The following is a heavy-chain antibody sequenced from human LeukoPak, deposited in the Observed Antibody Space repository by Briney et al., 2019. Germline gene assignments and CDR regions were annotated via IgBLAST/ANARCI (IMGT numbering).Heavy chain of an antibody. CDR2: IYTSGST. V-gene: IGHV4-61*02. D-gene: IGHD3-10*01. J-gene: IGHJ4*02. Sequence: SQTLSLTCTVSGGSISSGSYYWSWVRQPAGKGLEWIGRIYTSGSTNYNPSLKSRVTISVDTSKNQFSLKLSSVTAADTAVYYCAKGGGELGSGSLDYWGQGTLVTVSS. CDR1: GGSISSGSYY. CDR3: AKGGGELGSGSLDY.